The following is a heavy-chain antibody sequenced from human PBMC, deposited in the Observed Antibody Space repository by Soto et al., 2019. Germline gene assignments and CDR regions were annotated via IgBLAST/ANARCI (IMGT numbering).Heavy chain of an antibody. Sequence: EVQLVESGGGLVKPGRSLRLSCTASGFTFGDYAVSWFRQAPGKGLEWVGFIRSKPYGGTTEYAASLEGRFTISRDDSQSSAYLQMHGLKPADTAVYSWYVVRGVDAFDIWGQGTMVTVSS. CDR2: IRSKPYGGTT. CDR1: GFTFGDYA. CDR3: YVVRGVDAFDI. J-gene: IGHJ3*02. V-gene: IGHV3-49*05. D-gene: IGHD3-10*01.